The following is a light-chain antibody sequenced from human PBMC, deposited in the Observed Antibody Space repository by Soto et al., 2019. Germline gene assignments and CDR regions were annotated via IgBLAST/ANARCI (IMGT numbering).Light chain of an antibody. V-gene: IGLV2-14*01. J-gene: IGLJ1*01. CDR3: SSYTSSSIPHV. CDR1: SRDVGSYNS. CDR2: EVS. Sequence: QSVLTQPASVSGSPGQSITISCTGTSRDVGSYNSVSWYQQHPGKGPRLMVYEVSNRPSGVSHRFSGSKSGNTASLTISGLQAEDEAEYYCSSYTSSSIPHVFGSGTKLTVL.